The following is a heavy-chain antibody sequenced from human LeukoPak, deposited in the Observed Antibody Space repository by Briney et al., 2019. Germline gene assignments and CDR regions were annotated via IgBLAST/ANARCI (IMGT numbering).Heavy chain of an antibody. CDR3: AKHDILTGYYVGSLDY. D-gene: IGHD3-9*01. V-gene: IGHV3-21*04. Sequence: GGSLRLSCAASGFTFSSYSMNWVRQAPGKGLEWVSSISSSSSYIYYADSVKGRFTISRDNAKNSLYLQMNSLRAEDTAVYYCAKHDILTGYYVGSLDYWGQGTLVTVSS. CDR1: GFTFSSYS. J-gene: IGHJ4*02. CDR2: ISSSSSYI.